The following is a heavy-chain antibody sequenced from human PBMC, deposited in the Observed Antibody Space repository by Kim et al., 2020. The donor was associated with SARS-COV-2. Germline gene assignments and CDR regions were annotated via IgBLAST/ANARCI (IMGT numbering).Heavy chain of an antibody. Sequence: GGSLRLSCATSGFTFSSYWMHWVRQAPGKGLVWVSRTNEDGSVTNYADSVKGRFTISRDNAENTLYLQMNSLTADDTAMYFCARDVSGADDYWGQGTLVTVPA. CDR2: TNEDGSVT. CDR3: ARDVSGADDY. CDR1: GFTFSSYW. D-gene: IGHD3-10*01. V-gene: IGHV3-74*01. J-gene: IGHJ4*02.